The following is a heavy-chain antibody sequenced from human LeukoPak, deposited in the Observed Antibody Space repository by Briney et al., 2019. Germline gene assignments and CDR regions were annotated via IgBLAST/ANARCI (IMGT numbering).Heavy chain of an antibody. J-gene: IGHJ4*02. D-gene: IGHD3/OR15-3a*01. CDR3: ARGWTENFYS. V-gene: IGHV3-74*01. CDR2: IVSGGSVT. Sequence: PGGSLRLSCAASGFTFSTYCMHWVRRGPGKGLVWVSQIVSGGSVTGYADSVKGRFTISRDNAKNTLYLQMNSQRAEDAAVYYFARGWTENFYSCGQGTLVTVSP. CDR1: GFTFSTYC.